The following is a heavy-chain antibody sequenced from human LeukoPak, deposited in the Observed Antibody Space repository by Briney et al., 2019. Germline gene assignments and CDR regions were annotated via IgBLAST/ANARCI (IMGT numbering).Heavy chain of an antibody. Sequence: PSETLSLTCAVYGGSFSGYYWSWIRQPPGKGLEWIGEINHSGSTNYNPSLKSRVTISVDTSKNQFSLKLSSVTAADTAVYYCARGPTLMVYAPRGGYNKPYNWFDPWGQGTLVTVSS. J-gene: IGHJ5*02. CDR1: GGSFSGYY. CDR2: INHSGST. D-gene: IGHD2-8*01. CDR3: ARGPTLMVYAPRGGYNKPYNWFDP. V-gene: IGHV4-34*01.